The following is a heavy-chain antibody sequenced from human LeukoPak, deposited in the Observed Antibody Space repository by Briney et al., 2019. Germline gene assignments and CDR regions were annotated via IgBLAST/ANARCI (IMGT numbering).Heavy chain of an antibody. CDR2: IGSSGST. V-gene: IGHV3-23*01. CDR3: ANPFYGSGPRGY. CDR1: GFTFSTYD. J-gene: IGHJ4*02. Sequence: LPGGSLRLSCAASGFTFSTYDMTWVRQAPGKGLEWVSAIGSSGSTYYADSVKGRFIISRDNSKNTLYLQMNSLRAEDTAIYYCANPFYGSGPRGYWGQGTLVTVSS. D-gene: IGHD3-10*01.